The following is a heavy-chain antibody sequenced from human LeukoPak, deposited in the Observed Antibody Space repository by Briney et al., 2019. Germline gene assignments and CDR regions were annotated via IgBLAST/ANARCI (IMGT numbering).Heavy chain of an antibody. CDR1: GYTFTGYY. CDR2: INPNSGGT. D-gene: IGHD5-18*01. CDR3: ARELDTAMADYFDY. Sequence: SVKVSCKASGYTFTGYYMHWVRQAPGQGLEWMGWINPNSGGTNYAQRFQGRVTMTRDTSTSTAYMELSRLRSDDTAVYYCARELDTAMADYFDYWGQGTLVTVSS. J-gene: IGHJ4*02. V-gene: IGHV1-2*02.